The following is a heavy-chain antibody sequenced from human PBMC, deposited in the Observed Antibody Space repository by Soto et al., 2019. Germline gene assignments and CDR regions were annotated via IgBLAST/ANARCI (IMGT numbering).Heavy chain of an antibody. D-gene: IGHD2-15*01. Sequence: EVKLVESGGGLVQPGGSLRLSCAASGFTFSHYWMYWVRQAPGKGLVWVSRINSDGSVSSYADSVKGRLTISRDNVKNTLYLQMNSLRAEDTVVYYCARGDCVGGTCYSLAGSFYYYMDVWGKGTTVTVFS. CDR3: ARGDCVGGTCYSLAGSFYYYMDV. V-gene: IGHV3-74*01. CDR2: INSDGSVS. J-gene: IGHJ6*03. CDR1: GFTFSHYW.